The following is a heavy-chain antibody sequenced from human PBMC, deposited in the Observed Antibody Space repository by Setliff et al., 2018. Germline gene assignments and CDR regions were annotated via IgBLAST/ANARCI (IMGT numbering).Heavy chain of an antibody. Sequence: ASVKVSCKASGYTFTGYYMHWVRQAAGQGLEWMGWINPNSGGTNYAQKFQGWVTMTRDTSISTAYMELSRLRSDDTAVYYCARAGQQLDPYYYGMDVWGQGTTVTVSS. V-gene: IGHV1-2*04. CDR1: GYTFTGYY. J-gene: IGHJ6*02. CDR3: ARAGQQLDPYYYGMDV. CDR2: INPNSGGT. D-gene: IGHD6-13*01.